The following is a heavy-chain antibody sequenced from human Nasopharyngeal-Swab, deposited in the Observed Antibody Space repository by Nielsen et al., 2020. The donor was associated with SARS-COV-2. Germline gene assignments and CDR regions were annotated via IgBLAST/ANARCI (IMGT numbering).Heavy chain of an antibody. CDR1: GFTFSSYD. Sequence: GGSLRLSCAASGFTFSSYDMHWVRQAPGKGLEWVAVISYDGSNKYYADSVKGRFTISRDNSKNTLYLQMNSLRAEDTAEYYCAKGGGTTGTVGLDIWGQGTMVTVSS. V-gene: IGHV3-30*18. CDR2: ISYDGSNK. CDR3: AKGGGTTGTVGLDI. J-gene: IGHJ3*02. D-gene: IGHD1-1*01.